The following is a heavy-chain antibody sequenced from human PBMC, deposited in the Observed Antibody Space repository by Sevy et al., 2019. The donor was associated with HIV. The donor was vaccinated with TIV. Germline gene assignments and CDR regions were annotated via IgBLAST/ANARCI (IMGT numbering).Heavy chain of an antibody. CDR3: ARGGWHSGY. D-gene: IGHD2-15*01. J-gene: IGHJ4*02. CDR2: IKQDGSQK. Sequence: GGSPRLSCAASGFTFSDDCMSWVRQAPGKGLEWVANIKQDGSQKYYVDSVKGRFTISRDNAKNSLYLQMNSLRAEDTAVYYCARGGWHSGYWGQGTLVTVSS. CDR1: GFTFSDDC. V-gene: IGHV3-7*01.